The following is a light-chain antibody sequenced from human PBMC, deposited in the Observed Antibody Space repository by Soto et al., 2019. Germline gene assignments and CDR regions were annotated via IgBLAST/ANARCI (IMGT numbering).Light chain of an antibody. J-gene: IGLJ1*01. V-gene: IGLV2-8*01. CDR2: EVS. CDR1: SSDVGGYNF. Sequence: QSALTQPPSASGSPGQSVTISCTGTSSDVGGYNFVSWYHQHPGKAPKLMIYEVSKRPSGVPDRFSGSKSGNTAYLTVSGLQAEDEADYYCSSYAGSNNYVFGTGTKLTVL. CDR3: SSYAGSNNYV.